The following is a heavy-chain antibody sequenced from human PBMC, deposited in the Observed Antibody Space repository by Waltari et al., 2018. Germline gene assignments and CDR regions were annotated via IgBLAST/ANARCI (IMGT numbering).Heavy chain of an antibody. J-gene: IGHJ6*02. CDR1: GFRFSNYW. CDR3: ARLAPRTYRSPVPGRHYYYGMDV. D-gene: IGHD3-10*01. Sequence: EEQLLESGGALVQPGDSLRLSCAASGFRFSNYWMNWVRQAPGKGLVWVARISNDETTLTYADSVKGRFTISRDNAKNTVYLQMKRLRADDTAVYYCARLAPRTYRSPVPGRHYYYGMDVWGQGTTVTVSS. CDR2: ISNDETTL. V-gene: IGHV3-74*03.